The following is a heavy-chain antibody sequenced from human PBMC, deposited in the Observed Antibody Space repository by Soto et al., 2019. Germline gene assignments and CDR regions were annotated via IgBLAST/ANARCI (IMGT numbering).Heavy chain of an antibody. D-gene: IGHD6-13*01. Sequence: GGSLRLSCAASGFTVSSNYMSWVRQAPGRGLEWVSVIYSGGSTYYADSVKGRFTISRDNSKNTLYLQMNSLRAEDTAVYYCATTNHSSSWYYYYGMDVWGQGTTVTVSS. CDR1: GFTVSSNY. CDR2: IYSGGST. CDR3: ATTNHSSSWYYYYGMDV. V-gene: IGHV3-66*01. J-gene: IGHJ6*02.